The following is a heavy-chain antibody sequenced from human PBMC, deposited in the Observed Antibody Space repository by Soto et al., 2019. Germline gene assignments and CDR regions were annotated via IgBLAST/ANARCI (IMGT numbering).Heavy chain of an antibody. J-gene: IGHJ4*02. Sequence: SETLSLTCTVSGGSISSGGYYWSWIRQHPGKGLEWIGYIYYSGSTYYNPSLKSRVTISVDTSKNQFSLKLSSVTAADTAVYYCARTYLSMVRGVLPYYFDYWGQGTLVTVSS. CDR1: GGSISSGGYY. CDR3: ARTYLSMVRGVLPYYFDY. V-gene: IGHV4-31*03. D-gene: IGHD3-10*01. CDR2: IYYSGST.